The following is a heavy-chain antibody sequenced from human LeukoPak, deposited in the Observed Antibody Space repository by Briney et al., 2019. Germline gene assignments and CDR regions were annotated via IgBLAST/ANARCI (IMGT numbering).Heavy chain of an antibody. CDR3: ARDVGHYDFWSGYTPTVRGP. D-gene: IGHD3-3*01. V-gene: IGHV3-53*01. J-gene: IGHJ5*02. CDR2: IYSGGST. CDR1: GFTFSGYA. Sequence: GGSLRLSCAVSGFTFSGYAMSWVRQAPGKGLEWVSVIYSGGSTYYADSVKGRFTISRDNSKNTLYLQMNSLRAEDTAVYYCARDVGHYDFWSGYTPTVRGPWGQGTLVTVSS.